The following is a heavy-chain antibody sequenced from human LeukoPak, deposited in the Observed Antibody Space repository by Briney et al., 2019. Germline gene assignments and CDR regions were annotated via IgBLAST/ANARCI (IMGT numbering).Heavy chain of an antibody. J-gene: IGHJ6*02. CDR2: IKQDGSEK. D-gene: IGHD3-9*01. CDR3: ARDRGYDILTGPYGMDV. Sequence: GGSLRLSCAASGFTFSAYWMNWVRQAPGKGLEWVANIKQDGSEKYYVDSVKGRFTISRDNAKNSLYLQMNSLRAEDTAVYYCARDRGYDILTGPYGMDVWGQGTTVTVS. V-gene: IGHV3-7*01. CDR1: GFTFSAYW.